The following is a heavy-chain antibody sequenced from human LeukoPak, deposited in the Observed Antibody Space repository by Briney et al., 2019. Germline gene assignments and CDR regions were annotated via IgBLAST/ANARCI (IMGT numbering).Heavy chain of an antibody. J-gene: IGHJ4*02. CDR1: GFTFSSYW. Sequence: GGSLRLSCVASGFTFSSYWMHWVRQPPGNGLVWVSRIGSDGSTTTYADSVKGRFTISRDNAKNTLYLQMNSLRAEDTAVYYCARERSGSSGYYSAIDSGGQGTLVTVSS. CDR2: IGSDGSTT. D-gene: IGHD3-22*01. V-gene: IGHV3-74*01. CDR3: ARERSGSSGYYSAIDS.